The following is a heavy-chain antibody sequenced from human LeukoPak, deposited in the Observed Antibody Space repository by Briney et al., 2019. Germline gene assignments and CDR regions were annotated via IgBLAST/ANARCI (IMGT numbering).Heavy chain of an antibody. CDR2: ISGSGATP. Sequence: GGSLRLYCAASGFTFSSYVMSWVRQAPGKGLDWVSAISGSGATPYYADSVKGRFTISRDNSKNTLYLQMNSLRDEDTAIYYCAKDSTAIDYWGQGTLVTVSS. CDR3: AKDSTAIDY. D-gene: IGHD5-18*01. V-gene: IGHV3-23*01. J-gene: IGHJ4*02. CDR1: GFTFSSYV.